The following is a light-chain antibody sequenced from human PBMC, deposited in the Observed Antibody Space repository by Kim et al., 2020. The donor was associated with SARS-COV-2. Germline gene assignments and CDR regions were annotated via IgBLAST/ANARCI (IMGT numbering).Light chain of an antibody. CDR3: QQYKSSSRT. J-gene: IGKJ1*01. CDR2: KAS. Sequence: GDRVTITCRASQSISSWLAWYQHKPGKAPKLLIYKASSLESGVPSRFSGTGSGTEFTLTISSLQPDDFATYYCQQYKSSSRTFGQGTKVDIK. V-gene: IGKV1-5*03. CDR1: QSISSW.